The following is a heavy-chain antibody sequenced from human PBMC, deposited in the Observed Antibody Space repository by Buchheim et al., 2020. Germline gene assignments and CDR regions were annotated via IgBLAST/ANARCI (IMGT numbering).Heavy chain of an antibody. J-gene: IGHJ4*02. V-gene: IGHV4-39*01. CDR3: ARHEDDYSKYFDY. CDR2: IYYSGST. Sequence: QLQLQESGPGLVKPSETLSLTCTVSGGSISSSSYYWGWIRQPPGKGLGWIGSIYYSGSTYYNPSLKSRVTISVYTSKNQFSLKLSSVTAADTAVYYCARHEDDYSKYFDYWGQGTL. D-gene: IGHD4-11*01. CDR1: GGSISSSSYY.